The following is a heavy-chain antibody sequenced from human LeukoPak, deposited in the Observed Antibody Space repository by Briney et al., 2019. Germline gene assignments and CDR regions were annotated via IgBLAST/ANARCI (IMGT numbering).Heavy chain of an antibody. V-gene: IGHV1-69*06. CDR2: IIPIFGTA. J-gene: IGHJ4*02. CDR1: GGTFSSYA. CDR3: ARGQMYEYYFDY. D-gene: IGHD2-8*01. Sequence: ASVKVSCKASGGTFSSYAISWVRQAPGQGLEWMGGIIPIFGTANYAQKFQGRVTITADKSTSTAYMELSSLRSEDTAVYYCARGQMYEYYFDYWGQGTLVTVSS.